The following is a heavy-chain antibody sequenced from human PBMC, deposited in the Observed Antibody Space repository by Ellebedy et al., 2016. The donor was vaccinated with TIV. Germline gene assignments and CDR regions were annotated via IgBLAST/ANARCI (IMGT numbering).Heavy chain of an antibody. V-gene: IGHV4-31*03. D-gene: IGHD3-22*01. Sequence: SETLSLTXTVSGGSISSGGYYWSWIRQYPGKGLEWIGYIYYSGSTYYNPSLKSRVTISVDTSKNQFSLKLSSVTAADTAVYYCAAMDSSGPRDYFDYWGQGTLVTVSS. CDR3: AAMDSSGPRDYFDY. CDR1: GGSISSGGYY. J-gene: IGHJ4*02. CDR2: IYYSGST.